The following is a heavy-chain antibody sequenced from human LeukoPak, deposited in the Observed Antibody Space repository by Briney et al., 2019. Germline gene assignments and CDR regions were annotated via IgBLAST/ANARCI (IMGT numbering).Heavy chain of an antibody. CDR2: ISYDGSNK. Sequence: SGGSLRLSCAASGLTFSSYGMHWVRQAPGKGLEWVAVISYDGSNKYYADSVKGRFTISRDNSKNTLYLQMNSLRAEDTAVYYCAKVKVDYGHYGSTYYYYGMDVWGQRTTVTVSS. CDR3: AKVKVDYGHYGSTYYYYGMDV. J-gene: IGHJ6*02. CDR1: GLTFSSYG. V-gene: IGHV3-30*18. D-gene: IGHD4-17*01.